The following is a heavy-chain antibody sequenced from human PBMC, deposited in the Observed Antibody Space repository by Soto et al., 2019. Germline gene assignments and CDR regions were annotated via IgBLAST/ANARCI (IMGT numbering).Heavy chain of an antibody. CDR1: GFTFSSYG. CDR3: AKNHQRAPSRDGYNLIDY. CDR2: ISYEGSNE. J-gene: IGHJ4*02. V-gene: IGHV3-30*18. Sequence: GGSLRLSCAASGFTFSSYGMHWVRQAPGKGLEWVAVISYEGSNEYYADSVKGRFTISRDNSKNTLHLQMNSLRAEDTAVYYCAKNHQRAPSRDGYNLIDYWGQGTLVTVSS. D-gene: IGHD5-12*01.